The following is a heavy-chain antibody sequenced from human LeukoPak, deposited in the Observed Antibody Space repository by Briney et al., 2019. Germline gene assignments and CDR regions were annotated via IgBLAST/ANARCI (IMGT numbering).Heavy chain of an antibody. J-gene: IGHJ4*02. CDR1: GMTVSSNY. D-gene: IGHD2-8*02. CDR2: IYSGGSA. Sequence: PGGSLRLSCAASGMTVSSNYMSWVRRAPRKGLEWVSGIYSGGSAYFADSVKGRFTISRDASKNTIYLQMNNLRAEDTAVYYCARDSGYCPGGNCPHFDYWGQGTLVTVSS. V-gene: IGHV3-66*01. CDR3: ARDSGYCPGGNCPHFDY.